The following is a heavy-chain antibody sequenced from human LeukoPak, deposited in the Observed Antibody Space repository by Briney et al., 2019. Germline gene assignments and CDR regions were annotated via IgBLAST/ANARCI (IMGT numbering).Heavy chain of an antibody. V-gene: IGHV3-21*01. CDR1: GFTFSSYS. CDR3: ERAEDGSGSYYSGID. CDR2: ISSSSSYI. D-gene: IGHD3-10*01. J-gene: IGHJ4*02. Sequence: GGSLRLSCAASGFTFSSYSMNWVRQAPGKGLEWVSSISSSSSYIYYADSVKGRFTISRDNAKNSLYLQMNSLRAEDTAVYYCERAEDGSGSYYSGIDWGQGTLVTVSS.